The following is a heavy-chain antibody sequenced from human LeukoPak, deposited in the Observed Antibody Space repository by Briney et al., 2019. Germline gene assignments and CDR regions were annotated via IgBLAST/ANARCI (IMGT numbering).Heavy chain of an antibody. CDR2: TNPNRGGP. CDR3: ARVSDKIILSAAGTRGNYFDY. Sequence: ASGTLSLSSAGSTFTSYYIHWERHAPGQGLEWEGWTNPNRGGPEYARKFQDRVTMTRDRSVSTAYKELNRLRSEDTDIYFCARVSDKIILSAAGTRGNYFDYWGQGTLVTVSS. V-gene: IGHV1-2*02. CDR1: GSTFTSYY. J-gene: IGHJ4*02. D-gene: IGHD6-13*01.